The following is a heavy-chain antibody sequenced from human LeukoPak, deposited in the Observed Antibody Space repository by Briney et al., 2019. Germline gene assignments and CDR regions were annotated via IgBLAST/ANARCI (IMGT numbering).Heavy chain of an antibody. V-gene: IGHV3-74*01. Sequence: GGSLRLSCSASGLTLSGYWMHWVRQIPGKGLVWVSRIDSDGSGTSYADSVKGRFTISRDDVKNSLYLQVNSLRAEDTAVYYCARPLDSSNNYFDYWGQGTLVTVSA. CDR1: GLTLSGYW. D-gene: IGHD6-13*01. CDR2: IDSDGSGT. CDR3: ARPLDSSNNYFDY. J-gene: IGHJ4*02.